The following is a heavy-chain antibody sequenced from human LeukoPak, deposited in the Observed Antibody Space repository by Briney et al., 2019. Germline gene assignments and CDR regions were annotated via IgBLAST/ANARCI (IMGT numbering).Heavy chain of an antibody. J-gene: IGHJ4*02. V-gene: IGHV4-4*07. D-gene: IGHD3-10*01. CDR2: ISASGST. CDR1: GGSISTYY. CDR3: ASSLYYYTSAAGFDY. Sequence: SETLSLTCTVSGGSISTYYWSWIRQPAGKGLEWIGRISASGSTNYNPSLKSRVTMSVDTSKNQFSLNLSSVTAADTAIYYCASSLYYYTSAAGFDYWGQGTLVTVSS.